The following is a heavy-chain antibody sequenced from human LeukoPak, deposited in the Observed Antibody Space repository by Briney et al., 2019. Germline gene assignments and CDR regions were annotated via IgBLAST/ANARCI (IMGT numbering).Heavy chain of an antibody. V-gene: IGHV5-51*01. CDR1: GYSFTSHW. CDR2: IYPGDSDT. J-gene: IGHJ3*02. D-gene: IGHD2-2*01. CDR3: ARKGYCSSTSCYTDDAFGI. Sequence: GESLKISCKSSGYSFTSHWIGWVRQMPGKGLEYMGIIYPGDSDTRYSPSFQGQVTISADKSISTAYLQWSSLRASDTAMYYCARKGYCSSTSCYTDDAFGIWGQGTMVTVSS.